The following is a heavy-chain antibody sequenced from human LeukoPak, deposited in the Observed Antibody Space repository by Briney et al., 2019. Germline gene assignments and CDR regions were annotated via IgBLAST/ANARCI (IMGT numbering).Heavy chain of an antibody. CDR3: ARGSSGLIDAFDI. D-gene: IGHD6-19*01. CDR2: INPNSGGT. CDR1: GYTFRNSG. J-gene: IGHJ3*02. Sequence: PEASVKVSCKASGYTFRNSGIDWVRKAPGQGLEWMGWINPNSGGTNYAQKFQGRVTMTRDTSISTAYMEPSRLRSDDTAVYYCARGSSGLIDAFDIWGQGTMVTVSS. V-gene: IGHV1-2*02.